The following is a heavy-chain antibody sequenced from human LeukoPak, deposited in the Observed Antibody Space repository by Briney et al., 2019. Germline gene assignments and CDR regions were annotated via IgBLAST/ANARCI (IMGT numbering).Heavy chain of an antibody. V-gene: IGHV3-30*02. D-gene: IGHD3-10*01. Sequence: GGSLRLSCAASGFTFDDYAMHWVRQAPGKGLEWVTFIRSDGSKYYADSVKGRFTISRDISKDTLYLQMNSLRAEDTAVYYCARARKSGGITMLRGVKDRGWFDPWGQGTLVTVSS. J-gene: IGHJ5*02. CDR3: ARARKSGGITMLRGVKDRGWFDP. CDR2: IRSDGSK. CDR1: GFTFDDYA.